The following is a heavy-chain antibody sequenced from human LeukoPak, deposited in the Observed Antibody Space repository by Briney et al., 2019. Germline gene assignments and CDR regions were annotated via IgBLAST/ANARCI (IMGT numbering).Heavy chain of an antibody. CDR2: IYTGGTP. CDR3: AKSGKPFDY. V-gene: IGHV3-66*01. CDR1: GFTVSSNY. Sequence: GRSLRLSCAASGFTVSSNYMSWVRPAPGKGLEWVSVIYTGGTPYYADSVKGRFTISRDNSKNTLYLQMNSLRAEDTAVYYCAKSGKPFDYWGQGTLVTVSS. J-gene: IGHJ4*02.